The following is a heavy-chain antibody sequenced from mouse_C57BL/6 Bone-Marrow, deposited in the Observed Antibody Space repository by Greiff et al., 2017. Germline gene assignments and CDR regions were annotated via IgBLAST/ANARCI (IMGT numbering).Heavy chain of an antibody. CDR3: ARSGDYDENYYAMDY. J-gene: IGHJ4*01. D-gene: IGHD2-4*01. V-gene: IGHV1-55*01. Sequence: VQLQQPGAELVKPGASVKMSCKASGYTFTSYWITWVKQRPGQGLEWIGDIYPGSGSTNYNEKFKSKATLTVDKSSSTAYMQLSSLTSEDSAVYYCARSGDYDENYYAMDYWGQGTSVTVSS. CDR2: IYPGSGST. CDR1: GYTFTSYW.